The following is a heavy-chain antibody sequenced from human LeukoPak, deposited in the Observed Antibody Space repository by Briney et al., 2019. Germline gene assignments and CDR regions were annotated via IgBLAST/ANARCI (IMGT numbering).Heavy chain of an antibody. D-gene: IGHD3-22*01. Sequence: ASVTVSCKASGGTFSSYAISWVRQAPGQGLEWMGGIIPIFGTANYAQKFQGRVTITADESTSTAYMELSSLRSEDTAVYYCATESIVVVINPSDYWGQGTLVTVSS. J-gene: IGHJ4*02. V-gene: IGHV1-69*01. CDR1: GGTFSSYA. CDR3: ATESIVVVINPSDY. CDR2: IIPIFGTA.